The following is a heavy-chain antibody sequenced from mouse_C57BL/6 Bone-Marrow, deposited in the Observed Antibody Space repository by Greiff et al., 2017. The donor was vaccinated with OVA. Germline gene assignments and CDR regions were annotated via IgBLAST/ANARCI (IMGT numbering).Heavy chain of an antibody. CDR3: TGGCIYYYGSSPHYYAMDY. J-gene: IGHJ4*01. CDR2: IRLKSDNYAT. D-gene: IGHD1-1*01. Sequence: EVKLVESGGGLVQPGGSMKLSCVASGFTFINYWMNWVRQSPEKGLEWVAQIRLKSDNYATHYAESVKGRFTISRDDSKSSVYLQMNNLRAEDTGIYYCTGGCIYYYGSSPHYYAMDYWGQGTSVTVSS. V-gene: IGHV6-3*01. CDR1: GFTFINYW.